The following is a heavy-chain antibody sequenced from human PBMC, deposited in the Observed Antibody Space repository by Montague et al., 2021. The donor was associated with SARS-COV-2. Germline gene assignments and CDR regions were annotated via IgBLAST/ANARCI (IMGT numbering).Heavy chain of an antibody. Sequence: PALGKPTQTLTLTCTFSGFSLSTSRVGVGWIRQPPGKALEWLALIYWDDDKRYSPSLKSRLTITKDTSKNQVVLTMTNMDPVDTATYYCAHDRVTMIVVAKADAFDIWGQGTMVTVSS. CDR2: IYWDDDK. J-gene: IGHJ3*02. CDR1: GFSLSTSRVG. CDR3: AHDRVTMIVVAKADAFDI. V-gene: IGHV2-5*02. D-gene: IGHD3-22*01.